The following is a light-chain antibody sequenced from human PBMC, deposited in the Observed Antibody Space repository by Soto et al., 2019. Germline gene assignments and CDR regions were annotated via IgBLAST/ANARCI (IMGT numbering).Light chain of an antibody. CDR2: GAS. CDR1: QSVSSN. CDR3: QQYGNSPT. J-gene: IGKJ1*01. V-gene: IGKV3-20*01. Sequence: EIVMTQSPATLSVSPGERSTRSCRSSQSVSSNLAWYQQKPGQAPRLLIYGASSRATGIPDRFSGSGSGTDFTLTISRLEPEDFAVYFCQQYGNSPTFGQGTKVDIK.